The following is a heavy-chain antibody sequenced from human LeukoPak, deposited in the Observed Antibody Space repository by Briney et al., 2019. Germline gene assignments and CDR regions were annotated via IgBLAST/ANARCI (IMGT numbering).Heavy chain of an antibody. Sequence: ASVKVSCKASGYTFTSYGISWVRQAPGQGLEWMGWISAYNGNTNYAQKLQGRVTMTTDTSTSTAYMELRSLRSDDTAVYYCARVPIVVVPAAPYCYYYGMDVWGKGTTVTVSS. V-gene: IGHV1-18*04. J-gene: IGHJ6*04. CDR1: GYTFTSYG. CDR3: ARVPIVVVPAAPYCYYYGMDV. CDR2: ISAYNGNT. D-gene: IGHD2-2*01.